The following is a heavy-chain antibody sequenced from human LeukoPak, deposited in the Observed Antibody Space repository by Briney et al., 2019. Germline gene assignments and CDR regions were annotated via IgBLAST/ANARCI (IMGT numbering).Heavy chain of an antibody. D-gene: IGHD5-18*01. CDR1: GFPFSSYA. CDR2: ISGSGGST. V-gene: IGHV3-23*01. CDR3: AKDSARATGYSYGPGAFDI. Sequence: GGSLRLSCAASGFPFSSYAMSWVRQAPGKGLEWVSAISGSGGSTYYADSVKGRFTISRDNSKNTLYLQMNSLRAEDTAVYYCAKDSARATGYSYGPGAFDIWGQGTMVTVSS. J-gene: IGHJ3*02.